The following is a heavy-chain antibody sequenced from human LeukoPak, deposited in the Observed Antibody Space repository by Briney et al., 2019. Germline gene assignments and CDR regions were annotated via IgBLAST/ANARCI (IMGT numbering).Heavy chain of an antibody. D-gene: IGHD4-23*01. Sequence: SVKVSCKASGGTFSSYAISWVRQAPGQGLEWMGGIIPIFGTANYAQKFQGRVTITANESTSTAYMELSSLRSEDTAVYYCARDGYGGNSGGRDYWGQGTLVTVSS. CDR2: IIPIFGTA. J-gene: IGHJ4*02. CDR3: ARDGYGGNSGGRDY. CDR1: GGTFSSYA. V-gene: IGHV1-69*13.